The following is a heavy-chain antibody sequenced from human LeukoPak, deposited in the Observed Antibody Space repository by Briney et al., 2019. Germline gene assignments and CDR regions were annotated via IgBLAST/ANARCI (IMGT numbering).Heavy chain of an antibody. CDR2: IYPGDSDT. D-gene: IGHD3-10*01. V-gene: IGHV5-51*01. J-gene: IGHJ6*03. CDR1: GYRFTSYW. Sequence: GESLKISCKGSGYRFTSYWIGWVRQMPGKGLEWMGIIYPGDSDTRYSPSFQGQVTISADKSISTAYLQWSSLKASDTAMYYSARPYYYGSGSRGSHYYYYMDVWGKGTTVTVSS. CDR3: ARPYYYGSGSRGSHYYYYMDV.